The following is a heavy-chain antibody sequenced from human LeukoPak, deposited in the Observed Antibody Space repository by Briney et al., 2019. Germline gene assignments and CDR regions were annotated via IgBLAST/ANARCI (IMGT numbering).Heavy chain of an antibody. J-gene: IGHJ4*02. V-gene: IGHV4-39*01. Sequence: KGLEWIGSIYYSGSTYYNPSLKSRVTISVDTSKNQFSLKLSSVTAADTAVYYCARCSNYYGSGSYYVWGQGTLVTVSS. D-gene: IGHD3-10*01. CDR3: ARCSNYYGSGSYYV. CDR2: IYYSGST.